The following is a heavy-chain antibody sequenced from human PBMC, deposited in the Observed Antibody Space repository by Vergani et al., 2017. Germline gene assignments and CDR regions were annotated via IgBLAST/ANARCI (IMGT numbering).Heavy chain of an antibody. J-gene: IGHJ4*02. Sequence: VHLAESGGGFFQPGGSLRLSCSASGFALNRHAMYWVRQAPGMGLEWVVGISFDGTSEYYPDLVKGRFTISRDIAKNTLYLQVRSLRLEDTGVYHCVRDRGLCAGGRCYTEAWDYWGQGTPVTVSS. CDR2: ISFDGTSE. CDR1: GFALNRHA. V-gene: IGHV3-30-3*01. D-gene: IGHD2-2*02. CDR3: VRDRGLCAGGRCYTEAWDY.